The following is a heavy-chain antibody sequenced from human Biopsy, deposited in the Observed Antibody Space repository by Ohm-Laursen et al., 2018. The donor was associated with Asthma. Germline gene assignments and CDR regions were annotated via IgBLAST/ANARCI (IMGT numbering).Heavy chain of an antibody. CDR2: LIPVLGTA. CDR1: GDSLGSFIDYA. V-gene: IGHV1-69*01. D-gene: IGHD5-12*01. J-gene: IGHJ6*02. CDR3: ARGYSGTDRIVYYYSGMEV. Sequence: SSVKVSCKASGDSLGSFIDYAISWVRQAPRQGLEWMGGLIPVLGTADYAPMFEGRVTITADESTSTAYLELTSLRFEDTAVYYCARGYSGTDRIVYYYSGMEVWGQGTTVTVSS.